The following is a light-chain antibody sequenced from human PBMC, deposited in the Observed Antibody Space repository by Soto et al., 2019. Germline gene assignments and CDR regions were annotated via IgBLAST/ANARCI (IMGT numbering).Light chain of an antibody. Sequence: EIVVTQSPATLSVSPGERATLSCRASQSVGNSFAWYQQKPGQAPRLLIFATSTRATGVPARFSGSGSGTEFTLTISSLQSEDFAVYYCQQHGDWPLTFGGGAKVEIE. CDR3: QQHGDWPLT. V-gene: IGKV3-15*01. J-gene: IGKJ4*01. CDR1: QSVGNS. CDR2: ATS.